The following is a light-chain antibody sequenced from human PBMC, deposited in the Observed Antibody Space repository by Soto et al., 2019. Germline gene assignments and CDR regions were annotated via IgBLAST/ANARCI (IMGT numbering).Light chain of an antibody. Sequence: DIQMTQSPSTVSAYVGDSVSITCRASQGISSYLAWYQQKPGKAPNLLIHTASTLQSGVPSRFSGSGSGTEFTLTISSLQPEDFATYYCQQRNSYPITFGQGTRLEI. CDR3: QQRNSYPIT. V-gene: IGKV1-9*01. J-gene: IGKJ5*01. CDR1: QGISSY. CDR2: TAS.